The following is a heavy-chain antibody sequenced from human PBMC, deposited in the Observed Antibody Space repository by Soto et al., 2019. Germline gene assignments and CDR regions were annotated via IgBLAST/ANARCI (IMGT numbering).Heavy chain of an antibody. CDR3: ARMYSSSWYAGGGWFDP. CDR1: GGSFSGYY. D-gene: IGHD6-13*01. V-gene: IGHV4-34*01. CDR2: INHSGST. Sequence: SLTCAVYGGSFSGYYWSWIRQPPGKGLEWIGEINHSGSTNYNPSLKSRVTISVDTSKNQFSLKLSSVTAADTAVYYCARMYSSSWYAGGGWFDPWGQGTLVTVSS. J-gene: IGHJ5*02.